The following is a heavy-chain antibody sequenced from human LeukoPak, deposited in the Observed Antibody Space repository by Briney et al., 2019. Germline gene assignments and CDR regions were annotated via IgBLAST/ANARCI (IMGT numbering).Heavy chain of an antibody. D-gene: IGHD2-21*02. J-gene: IGHJ4*02. CDR1: GFTFSNAW. CDR3: ARCGGDFLVDY. CDR2: ISSSSYT. V-gene: IGHV3-11*03. Sequence: GGSLRLSCAASGFTFSNAWMSWVRQAPGKGLEWVSYISSSSYTNYADSVKGRFTISRDNAKNSLYLQMNSLRAEDTAVYYCARCGGDFLVDYWGQGTLVTVSS.